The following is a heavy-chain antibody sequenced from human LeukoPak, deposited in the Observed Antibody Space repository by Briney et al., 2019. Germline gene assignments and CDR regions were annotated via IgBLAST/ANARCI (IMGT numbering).Heavy chain of an antibody. CDR2: INSGSTI. D-gene: IGHD1-20*01. CDR1: GFTFSSSE. V-gene: IGHV3-48*03. Sequence: GSLRLSCAASGFTFSSSEMNWVRQAPGKGLEWISYINSGSTIYYADSVKGRFTISRDNAKNSLYLQMNSLRAGDTAVYYCAREREDNWNDEGFDYWGQGTLVTVSS. CDR3: AREREDNWNDEGFDY. J-gene: IGHJ4*02.